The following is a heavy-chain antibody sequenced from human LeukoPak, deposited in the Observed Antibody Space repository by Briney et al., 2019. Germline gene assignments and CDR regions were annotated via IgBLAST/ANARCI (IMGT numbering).Heavy chain of an antibody. J-gene: IGHJ4*02. CDR1: GGSFSGYY. D-gene: IGHD4-17*01. CDR2: IYTSGST. Sequence: SETLSLTCAVYGGSFSGYYWSWIRQPAGKGLEWIGRIYTSGSTNYNPSLKSRVTMSVDTSKNQFSLKLSSVTAADTAVYYCARDYGDYEALNYWGQGTLVTVSS. V-gene: IGHV4-59*10. CDR3: ARDYGDYEALNY.